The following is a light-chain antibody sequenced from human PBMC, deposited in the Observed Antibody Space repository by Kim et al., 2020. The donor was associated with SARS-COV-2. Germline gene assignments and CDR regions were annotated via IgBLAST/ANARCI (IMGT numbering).Light chain of an antibody. Sequence: EIVMTQSPAILSMSPGERATLSCRASQSIGNSLAWYQQTPGQAPRLLIYGASTRATGVSARFSGSGSGTEFTLTISSLQSEDFAIYYCQQHDNWPPFTSGQGTKLEI. CDR3: QQHDNWPPFT. CDR1: QSIGNS. CDR2: GAS. J-gene: IGKJ2*01. V-gene: IGKV3-15*01.